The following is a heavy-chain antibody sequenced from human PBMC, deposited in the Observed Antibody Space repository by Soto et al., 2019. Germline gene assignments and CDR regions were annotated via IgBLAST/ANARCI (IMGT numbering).Heavy chain of an antibody. V-gene: IGHV3-9*01. CDR3: AKAGKAGTTAYYYYYMDV. CDR2: ISWNSGSI. J-gene: IGHJ6*03. CDR1: GFTFDDYA. Sequence: GGSLRLSCAASGFTFDDYAMHWVRQAPGKGLEWVSGISWNSGSIGYADSVKGRFTISRDNAKNSLYLQMNSLRAEDTALYYCAKAGKAGTTAYYYYYMDVWGKGTTVTVSS. D-gene: IGHD1-7*01.